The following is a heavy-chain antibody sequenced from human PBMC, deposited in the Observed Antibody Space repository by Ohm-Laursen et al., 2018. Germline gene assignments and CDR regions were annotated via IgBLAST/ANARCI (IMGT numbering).Heavy chain of an antibody. V-gene: IGHV3-11*01. J-gene: IGHJ6*02. CDR2: ISSSSTTI. CDR1: GFTFSDYY. CDR3: AREGTGGYGMDV. Sequence: SLRLSCTASGFTFSDYYMSWFRQAPGKGLEWVSYISSSSTTIYYADSVRGRFTISRDNAKNSLYLQMNSLRAEDTAVYYCAREGTGGYGMDVWGQGNTVTVSS.